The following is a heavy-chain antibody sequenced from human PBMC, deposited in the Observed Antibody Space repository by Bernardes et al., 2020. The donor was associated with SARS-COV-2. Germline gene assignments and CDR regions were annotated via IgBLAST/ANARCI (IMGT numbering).Heavy chain of an antibody. CDR1: GYTFTSYG. CDR2: ISANNGNT. V-gene: IGHV1-18*04. Sequence: ASVKVSCKASGYTFTSYGISWVRQAPGQGLEWMGWISANNGNTNYAQKLQGRVTMTTDTSTSTAYMELRSLRSDDTAVYYCARGPNWSGSYYGEYAFSIWGQGTMVTVSS. CDR3: ARGPNWSGSYYGEYAFSI. D-gene: IGHD1-26*01. J-gene: IGHJ3*02.